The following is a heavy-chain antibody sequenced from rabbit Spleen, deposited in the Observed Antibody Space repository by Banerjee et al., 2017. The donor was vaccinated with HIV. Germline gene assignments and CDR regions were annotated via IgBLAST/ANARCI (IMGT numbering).Heavy chain of an antibody. D-gene: IGHD1-1*01. V-gene: IGHV1S47*01. J-gene: IGHJ4*01. CDR1: GFDFSGTG. CDR2: IDLLFGTT. CDR3: VRGASGSGYYSL. Sequence: QQQLVESGGGLVQPGGSLKLSCKASGFDFSGTGVSWVRQAPGKGLEWIGYIDLLFGTTYYASWVNGRFTISRENTQNTVSLQMNSLTAADTATYFCVRGASGSGYYSLWGPGTLVTVS.